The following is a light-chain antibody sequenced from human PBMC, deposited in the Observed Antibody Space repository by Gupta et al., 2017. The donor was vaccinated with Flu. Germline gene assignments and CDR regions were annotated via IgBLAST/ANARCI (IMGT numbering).Light chain of an antibody. Sequence: SALTQPASVSGSPGQSLTISCTGTSSDIGYYKYVSWDQQSPGKGPQLIVYEVTRRPAGVSDRFSGSKSGNTASLTISGLQAEDEAVYHCSSFTATAQVIFGGGTKLTVL. J-gene: IGLJ2*01. CDR1: SSDIGYYKY. CDR2: EVT. CDR3: SSFTATAQVI. V-gene: IGLV2-14*01.